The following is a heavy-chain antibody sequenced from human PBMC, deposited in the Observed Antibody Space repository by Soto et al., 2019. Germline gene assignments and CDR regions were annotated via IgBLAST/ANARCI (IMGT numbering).Heavy chain of an antibody. Sequence: GASVKVSCKASGGTFSSYTISWVRQAPGQGLEWMGRIIPILGIANYAQKFQGRVTITADKSTSTAYMELSSLRSEDTAVYYCAREFLPPISSTSCSLQLWLDWRWSYYYYYMDVWGKGTTVTVSS. CDR3: AREFLPPISSTSCSLQLWLDWRWSYYYYYMDV. CDR2: IIPILGIA. D-gene: IGHD2-2*01. J-gene: IGHJ6*03. CDR1: GGTFSSYT. V-gene: IGHV1-69*04.